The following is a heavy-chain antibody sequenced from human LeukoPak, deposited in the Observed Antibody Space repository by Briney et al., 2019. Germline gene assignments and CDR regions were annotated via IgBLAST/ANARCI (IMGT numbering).Heavy chain of an antibody. Sequence: GGSLRLSCAASGFTSSSYWVHWVRQVPGKGLVWGSRISGDGTARNYADSVKGRFTISRDDAKNTVDLQMNSLRGEDTAVYYCVRGRGSYGWFDPWGQGTLVTVSS. CDR1: GFTSSSYW. CDR3: VRGRGSYGWFDP. V-gene: IGHV3-74*01. J-gene: IGHJ5*02. CDR2: ISGDGTAR. D-gene: IGHD3-10*01.